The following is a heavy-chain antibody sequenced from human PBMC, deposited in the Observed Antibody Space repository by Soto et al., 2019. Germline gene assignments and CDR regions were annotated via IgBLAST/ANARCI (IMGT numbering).Heavy chain of an antibody. CDR3: AKAMVVVTAISGGGGFDK. Sequence: GGSLRLSCAASGFTFSDHYMSWIRQAPGKGLEWIGYSSNSGSFTRYADSVKGRFSISRDNAKNSLFLQINSLRAEDTAVYYCAKAMVVVTAISGGGGFDKWGQGTLVTVSS. CDR1: GFTFSDHY. J-gene: IGHJ3*02. V-gene: IGHV3-11*06. D-gene: IGHD2-21*02. CDR2: SSNSGSFT.